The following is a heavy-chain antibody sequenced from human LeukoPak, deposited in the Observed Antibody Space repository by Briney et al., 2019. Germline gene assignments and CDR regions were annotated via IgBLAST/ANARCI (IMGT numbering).Heavy chain of an antibody. CDR2: ISGSGGST. CDR1: GFTFSSYG. V-gene: IGHV3-23*01. Sequence: PGGSLRLSCAASGFTFSSYGMNWVRQAPGKGLEWVSAISGSGGSTYYADSVKGRFTISRDNSKNTLYLQMNSLRAEDTAVYYCAREVSSGWYFDYWGQGTLVTVSS. J-gene: IGHJ4*02. CDR3: AREVSSGWYFDY. D-gene: IGHD6-19*01.